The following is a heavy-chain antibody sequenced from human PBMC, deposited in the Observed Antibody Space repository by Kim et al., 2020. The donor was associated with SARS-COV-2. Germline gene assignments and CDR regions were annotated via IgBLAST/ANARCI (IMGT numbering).Heavy chain of an antibody. V-gene: IGHV3-21*01. CDR3: ARYNPMLLAFDY. CDR2: ISSSSSYI. Sequence: GGSLRLSCAASGFTFSSYSMNWVRQAPGKGLEWVSSISSSSSYIYYADSVKGRFTISRDNAKNSLYLQMNSLRAEDTAVYYCARYNPMLLAFDYWGQGTPVTVSS. CDR1: GFTFSSYS. D-gene: IGHD1-20*01. J-gene: IGHJ4*02.